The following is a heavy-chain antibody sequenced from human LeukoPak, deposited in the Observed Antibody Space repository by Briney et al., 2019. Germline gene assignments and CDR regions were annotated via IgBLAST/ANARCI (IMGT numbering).Heavy chain of an antibody. CDR3: ARDSSGWPSLDH. V-gene: IGHV4-4*07. D-gene: IGHD6-19*01. CDR1: GDSISGYY. CDR2: IYSDGST. Sequence: SETLSLTCTVSGDSISGYYWTWIRQPADKGLDWIGRIYSDGSTSYNTSLKSRITMSLDTSKNQFSLKLNSMTAADTAVYYCARDSSGWPSLDHWGQGTLVTVSS. J-gene: IGHJ4*02.